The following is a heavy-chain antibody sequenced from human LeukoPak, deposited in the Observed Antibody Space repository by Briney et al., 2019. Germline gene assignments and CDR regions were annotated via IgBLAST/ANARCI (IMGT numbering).Heavy chain of an antibody. CDR3: AKDLEYYYDSSGYYYSHIYFDY. J-gene: IGHJ4*02. Sequence: PGRSLRLSCAASGFTFSSYGMSWVRQAPGKGLEWVSATSGSGGSTYYADSVKGRFTISRDNSKNTLYLQMNSLRAEDTAVYYCAKDLEYYYDSSGYYYSHIYFDYWGQGTLVTVSS. V-gene: IGHV3-23*01. CDR1: GFTFSSYG. D-gene: IGHD3-22*01. CDR2: TSGSGGST.